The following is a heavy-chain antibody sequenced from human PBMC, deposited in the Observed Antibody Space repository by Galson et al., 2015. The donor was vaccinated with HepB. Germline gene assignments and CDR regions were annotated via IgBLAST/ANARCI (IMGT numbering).Heavy chain of an antibody. V-gene: IGHV3-66*02. Sequence: SLRLSCAASGFTVSNDYMTWVRRAPGKGLEWVSIIYSGSNTYHADPVKGRFTVSRNNAQNTVYLQMNNLRAEDTAVFYCARVAVSGIYPDYWGQGTLVTVSS. CDR3: ARVAVSGIYPDY. CDR2: IYSGSNT. J-gene: IGHJ4*02. CDR1: GFTVSNDY. D-gene: IGHD6-19*01.